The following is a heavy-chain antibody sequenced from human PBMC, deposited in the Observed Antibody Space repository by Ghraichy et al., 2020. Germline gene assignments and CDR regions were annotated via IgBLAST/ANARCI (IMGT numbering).Heavy chain of an antibody. V-gene: IGHV2-5*01. CDR2: IFWNDDK. Sequence: SGPTLVKPTQTITLTCTFSGFSLSTSGVSVGWIRQPPGKALEWLALIFWNDDKRYSPSLKSRLTITKDTSKNQVVLTMTNMDPVDTATYYCAHRLNRELGDAFDIWGQGTMVTVSS. CDR3: AHRLNRELGDAFDI. D-gene: IGHD1-26*01. CDR1: GFSLSTSGVS. J-gene: IGHJ3*02.